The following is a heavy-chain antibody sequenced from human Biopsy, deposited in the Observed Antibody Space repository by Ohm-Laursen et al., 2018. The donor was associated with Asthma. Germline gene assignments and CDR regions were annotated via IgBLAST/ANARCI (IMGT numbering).Heavy chain of an antibody. Sequence: GATVKISCKFSGYTLTDFSMHWVRQAPGQGLEWMGGIDDEEGGTENARRFQGRVTMTEDTSTDTAYMELSSLSSDDTAVYYCASDFPKGYVRYNFQFWGQGTLVTVSS. CDR3: ASDFPKGYVRYNFQF. J-gene: IGHJ4*02. CDR1: GYTLTDFS. D-gene: IGHD5-12*01. V-gene: IGHV1-24*01. CDR2: IDDEEGGT.